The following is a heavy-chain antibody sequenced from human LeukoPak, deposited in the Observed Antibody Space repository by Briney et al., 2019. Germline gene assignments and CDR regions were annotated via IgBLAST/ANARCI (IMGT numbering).Heavy chain of an antibody. D-gene: IGHD3-10*01. CDR2: ISHNGNTI. CDR3: ARDIGELLYVVDAFDI. J-gene: IGHJ3*02. Sequence: NPGGSLRLSCAASGFIFSDYYMSWIRQAPGKGLEWVSYISHNGNTIYYADSVKGRFTISRDNAKNSLYLQMNSLRAEDTAVYYCARDIGELLYVVDAFDIWGQGTMVTISS. V-gene: IGHV3-11*01. CDR1: GFIFSDYY.